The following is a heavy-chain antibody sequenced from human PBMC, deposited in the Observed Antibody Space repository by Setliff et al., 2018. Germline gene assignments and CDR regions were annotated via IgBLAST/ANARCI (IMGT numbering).Heavy chain of an antibody. V-gene: IGHV4-38-2*01. D-gene: IGHD3-9*01. Sequence: SETLSLTCAVSGYSISSGYYWGWIRQPPGKGLEWIGSIIHSGSTNYNPSLKSRVTISVDTSKNQFSLKLSSVTAADTAVYYCARHTISIVDVWGKGTTVTSPQ. CDR2: IIHSGST. J-gene: IGHJ6*04. CDR1: GYSISSGYY. CDR3: ARHTISIVDV.